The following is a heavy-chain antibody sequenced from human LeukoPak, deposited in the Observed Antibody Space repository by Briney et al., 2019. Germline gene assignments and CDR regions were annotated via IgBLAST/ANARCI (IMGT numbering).Heavy chain of an antibody. CDR3: ARAWSPFVVAVPGY. D-gene: IGHD2-21*01. CDR2: INPSCGST. Sequence: ASVEVSCKASGYTFTSYYMHWVRQAPGQGLEWMGIINPSCGSTSYAQKFQGRVTMTRDTSTSRVYMELRSLRSEDTAVYYCARAWSPFVVAVPGYWGQGTLVTVSS. CDR1: GYTFTSYY. V-gene: IGHV1-46*01. J-gene: IGHJ4*02.